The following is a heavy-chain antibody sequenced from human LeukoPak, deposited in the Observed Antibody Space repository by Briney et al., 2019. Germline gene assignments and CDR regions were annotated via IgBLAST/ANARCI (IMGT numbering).Heavy chain of an antibody. CDR1: GYTFTSYG. CDR3: ARLWFGERWDYYYYGMDV. CDR2: ISAYNGNT. Sequence: ASVKVSCKASGYTFTSYGISWVRQAPGQGLEWMGWISAYNGNTNYAQKLQGRVTMTTDTSTSTAYMELRSLRSDDTAVYYCARLWFGERWDYYYYGMDVWGQGTTVTVSS. D-gene: IGHD3-10*01. J-gene: IGHJ6*02. V-gene: IGHV1-18*01.